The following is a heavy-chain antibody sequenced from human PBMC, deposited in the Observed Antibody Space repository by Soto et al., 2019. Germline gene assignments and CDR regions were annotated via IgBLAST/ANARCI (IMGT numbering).Heavy chain of an antibody. J-gene: IGHJ4*02. CDR3: ASSYGSGYRAFDY. CDR2: INPILSMS. V-gene: IGHV1-69*02. D-gene: IGHD3-10*01. CDR1: GDTFTFYS. Sequence: QVQLVQSGAEVKRPGSSVKVSCKASGDTFTFYSINWVRQAPGLGLEWMGRINPILSMSNYAQRFQGRVTMTAAKSTSTADMDLSSRRSEDTAIYYCASSYGSGYRAFDYWGQGALVTVSS.